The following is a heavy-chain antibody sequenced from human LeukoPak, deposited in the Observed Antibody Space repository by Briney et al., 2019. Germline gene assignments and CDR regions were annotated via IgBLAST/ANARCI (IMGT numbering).Heavy chain of an antibody. V-gene: IGHV1-18*01. J-gene: IGHJ4*02. Sequence: ASVKVSCKASGYTFTSYGISWVRQAPGQGLEWMGWISAYNGNTNYAQKLQGRVTMTTDTSTSTAYMELRSLRSDDTAVYYCARVEMCYYDSSGYYYAAGKDYWGQGTLVTVSS. CDR1: GYTFTSYG. CDR3: ARVEMCYYDSSGYYYAAGKDY. CDR2: ISAYNGNT. D-gene: IGHD3-22*01.